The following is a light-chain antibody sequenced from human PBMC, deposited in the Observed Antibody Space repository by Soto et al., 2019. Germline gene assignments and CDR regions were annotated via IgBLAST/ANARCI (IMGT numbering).Light chain of an antibody. CDR2: GAS. V-gene: IGKV1-39*01. CDR3: QQSYTTPRT. Sequence: DIQMTQSPSSLSASVGDRVTITCRASLRISSDLNWFQQKPGKAPQVLIFGASSLQSGVPSRFSGSGSGTEFTLTISSLQREDSATYYCQQSYTTPRTFGQGTKLEIK. J-gene: IGKJ2*01. CDR1: LRISSD.